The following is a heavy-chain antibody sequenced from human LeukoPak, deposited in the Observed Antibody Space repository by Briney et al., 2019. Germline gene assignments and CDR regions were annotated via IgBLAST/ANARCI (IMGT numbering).Heavy chain of an antibody. Sequence: PSETLSLTCTVSGGSISSYHWSWIRQPPGKRLQWIGHIYHTGSTNYNPSLKSRLTISLDTSKNQFSLKLSSVTAADTAVYYCTRSLGVVIHGGMDVWGQGTTVTVSS. CDR1: GGSISSYH. CDR3: TRSLGVVIHGGMDV. CDR2: IYHTGST. V-gene: IGHV4-59*01. D-gene: IGHD3-3*01. J-gene: IGHJ6*02.